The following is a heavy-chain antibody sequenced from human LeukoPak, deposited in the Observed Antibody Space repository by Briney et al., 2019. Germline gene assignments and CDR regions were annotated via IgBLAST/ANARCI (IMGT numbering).Heavy chain of an antibody. J-gene: IGHJ6*03. V-gene: IGHV3-30*02. CDR3: AKGGDGSGSLRAYYYYYMDV. Sequence: GGSLRLSCAASGFTFSSYGIHWVRQAPGKGLEWVAFIRYDGSNKYYTDSVKGRFTISRDNSKNALYLQLNSLTAEDTAVYYCAKGGDGSGSLRAYYYYYMDVWGKGTTVTVSS. CDR2: IRYDGSNK. D-gene: IGHD6-19*01. CDR1: GFTFSSYG.